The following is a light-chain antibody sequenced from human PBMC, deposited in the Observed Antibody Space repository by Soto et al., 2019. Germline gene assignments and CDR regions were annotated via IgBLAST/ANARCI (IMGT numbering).Light chain of an antibody. CDR3: QQSHSTIIT. CDR2: ATS. Sequence: DIQMTQSPSSLSASVGDRVTITCRANETIKSSLNWYQQKPGEAPKLLIYATSHLQTGVPSRFSGSGSGTDFTLTISSLQPEDFATYYCQQSHSTIITFGQGTRLE. V-gene: IGKV1-39*01. J-gene: IGKJ5*01. CDR1: ETIKSS.